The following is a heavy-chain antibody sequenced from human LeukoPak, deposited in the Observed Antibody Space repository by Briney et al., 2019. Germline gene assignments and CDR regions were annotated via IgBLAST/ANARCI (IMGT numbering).Heavy chain of an antibody. CDR3: ARDWPGISLHFDL. Sequence: ASVKVSCKASGYTFTGYYIHWVRQAPGQGLEWMGWINPNTGDTNFAQKFQCRVAMTRDTSLSTAYMDLSRLTSDDTAVYYCARDWPGISLHFDLWGRGTLITVSS. D-gene: IGHD2-15*01. V-gene: IGHV1-2*02. CDR1: GYTFTGYY. J-gene: IGHJ2*01. CDR2: INPNTGDT.